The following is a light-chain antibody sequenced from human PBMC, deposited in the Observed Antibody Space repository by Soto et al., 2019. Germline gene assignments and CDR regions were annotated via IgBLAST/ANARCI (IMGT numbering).Light chain of an antibody. CDR3: QQYNNWPLIT. Sequence: EVVWTQSPGTLSFSPGDRAILSCSASQSVSSSLAWYQHKPGQAPRLLVYGASTRATGIPARFSGGGSGTEFTLTISSLQSEDFAIYYCQQYNNWPLITFGQGTRLEI. CDR2: GAS. J-gene: IGKJ5*01. V-gene: IGKV3-15*01. CDR1: QSVSSS.